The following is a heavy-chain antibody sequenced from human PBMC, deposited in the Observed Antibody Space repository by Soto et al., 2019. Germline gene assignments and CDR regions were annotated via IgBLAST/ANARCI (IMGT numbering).Heavy chain of an antibody. J-gene: IGHJ5*02. V-gene: IGHV4-39*01. CDR1: CGSIGYSNYY. D-gene: IGHD2-21*01. CDR2: IYYSGST. Sequence: EALSLTCTVSCGSIGYSNYYWGWIRQPPGKALEWIGTIYYSGSTYYNPSLKSRVTMSVDTSKNQFSLKLTSVAAADTAVYYCAKLVVPTSSWFDPWGQGTLVTVSS. CDR3: AKLVVPTSSWFDP.